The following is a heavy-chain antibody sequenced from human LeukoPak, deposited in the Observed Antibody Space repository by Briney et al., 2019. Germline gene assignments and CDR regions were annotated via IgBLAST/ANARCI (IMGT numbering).Heavy chain of an antibody. CDR1: GFTFSSYA. V-gene: IGHV3-23*01. Sequence: PGGSLRLSCAASGFTFSSYAMSWVRQAPGKGLEWVSFISPSGDRTSNADSVEGRFTISRDNTRNTLYLQMNSLRDEDTGVYYCAIMHGYYDGSGFWVQWGQVTLVTVSS. D-gene: IGHD3-22*01. CDR2: ISPSGDRT. CDR3: AIMHGYYDGSGFWVQ. J-gene: IGHJ4*02.